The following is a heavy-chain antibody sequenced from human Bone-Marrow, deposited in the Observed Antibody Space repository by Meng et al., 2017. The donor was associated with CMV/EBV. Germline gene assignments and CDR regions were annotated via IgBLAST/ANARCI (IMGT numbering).Heavy chain of an antibody. CDR1: GFTFPTYS. Sequence: GGSLRLSCTASGFTFPTYSLHWVRQAPGKGLEWVAVISYDGSNKYYADSVKGRFTISRDNSKNKMYFQMNSLKTEDTSVYYCARDSEGSNGSGRSPYYFDFWGRGTRVTVSS. CDR3: ARDSEGSNGSGRSPYYFDF. D-gene: IGHD2-8*01. CDR2: ISYDGSNK. J-gene: IGHJ4*02. V-gene: IGHV3-30-3*01.